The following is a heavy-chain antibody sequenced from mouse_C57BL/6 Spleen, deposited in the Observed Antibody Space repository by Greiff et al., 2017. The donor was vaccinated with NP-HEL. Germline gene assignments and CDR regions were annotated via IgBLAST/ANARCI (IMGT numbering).Heavy chain of an antibody. Sequence: VQGVESGAELARPGASVKLSCKASGYTFTSYGISWVKQRTGQGLEWIGEIYPRSGNTYYNEKFKGKATLTADKSSSTAYMELRSLTSEDSAVYFCARTHYYGSSPAWFAYWGQGTLVTVSA. D-gene: IGHD1-1*01. V-gene: IGHV1-81*01. J-gene: IGHJ3*01. CDR3: ARTHYYGSSPAWFAY. CDR1: GYTFTSYG. CDR2: IYPRSGNT.